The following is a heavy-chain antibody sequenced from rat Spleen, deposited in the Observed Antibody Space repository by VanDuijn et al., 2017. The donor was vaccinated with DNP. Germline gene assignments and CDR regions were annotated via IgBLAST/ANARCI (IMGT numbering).Heavy chain of an antibody. V-gene: IGHV2-41*01. CDR2: IWNTGGT. D-gene: IGHD1-3*01. CDR1: GFSLTGYN. Sequence: QVQLKESGPGLVQPSQTLSLTCTVAGFSLTGYNVHWVRQPPGKGLEWMGIIWNTGGTRYNSALKSRLTIIKDTSKSQVFLKMNSLQTEDTAIYFCTRRTVAAGYFDYWGQGVMVTVSS. CDR3: TRRTVAAGYFDY. J-gene: IGHJ2*01.